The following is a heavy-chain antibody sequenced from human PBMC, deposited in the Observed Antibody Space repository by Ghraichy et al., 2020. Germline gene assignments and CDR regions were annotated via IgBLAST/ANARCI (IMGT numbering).Heavy chain of an antibody. CDR2: IVGSGDST. CDR1: GFSFSSYA. D-gene: IGHD6-6*01. V-gene: IGHV3-23*01. Sequence: GGSLRLSCAASGFSFSSYAMSWVRQAPGKGLEWVTGIVGSGDSTYYADSVKGRFTVSRDNSKNTLYLQMNSLRAEDTAVYYCAKKRGSSSLIGGDYWGQGTLVTVSS. CDR3: AKKRGSSSLIGGDY. J-gene: IGHJ4*02.